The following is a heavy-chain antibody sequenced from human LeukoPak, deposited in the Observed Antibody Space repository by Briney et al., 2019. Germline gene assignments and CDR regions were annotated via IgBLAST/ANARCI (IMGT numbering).Heavy chain of an antibody. CDR3: ARHGGYYYGSGSYPRDWFDP. CDR2: INHSGST. J-gene: IGHJ5*02. CDR1: GGSFSGYY. D-gene: IGHD3-10*01. Sequence: SETLSLTCAVYGGSFSGYYWSGIRQPPGKGLEWIGEINHSGSTNYNPSLKSRVTISVDTSKNQFSLKLSSVTAADTAVYYCARHGGYYYGSGSYPRDWFDPWGQGTLVTVSS. V-gene: IGHV4-34*01.